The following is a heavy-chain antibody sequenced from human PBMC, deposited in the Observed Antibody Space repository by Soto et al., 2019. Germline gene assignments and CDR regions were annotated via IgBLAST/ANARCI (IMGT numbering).Heavy chain of an antibody. J-gene: IGHJ6*02. Sequence: PGESLKISCKGSGYSFTSYWISWVRQMPGKGLEWMGRIDPSDSYTNYSPSFQGHVTISADKSVSTAYLQWSSLKASDTAMYYCARHAGRKKLGGNGMDVWGQGTMVTVSS. D-gene: IGHD6-6*01. CDR1: GYSFTSYW. CDR2: IDPSDSYT. V-gene: IGHV5-10-1*01. CDR3: ARHAGRKKLGGNGMDV.